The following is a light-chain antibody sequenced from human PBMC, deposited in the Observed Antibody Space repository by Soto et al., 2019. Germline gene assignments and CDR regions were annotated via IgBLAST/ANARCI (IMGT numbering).Light chain of an antibody. V-gene: IGLV2-14*03. CDR3: SSYTGSSTVV. CDR2: DVI. Sequence: QSVLTQPASVSGSPGQSITISCTGTSSDVGGYNYVSWYQQHPGKVPKLMIYDVINRPSGVSNRFSGSKSGNTASLTISGLQAEDEADYYCSSYTGSSTVVFGGGTKLTVL. CDR1: SSDVGGYNY. J-gene: IGLJ2*01.